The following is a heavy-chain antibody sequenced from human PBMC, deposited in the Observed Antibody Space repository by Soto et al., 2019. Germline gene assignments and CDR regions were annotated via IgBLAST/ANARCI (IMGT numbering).Heavy chain of an antibody. CDR2: IIPVFGTT. CDR1: GGTFRNYG. D-gene: IGHD2-15*01. V-gene: IGHV1-69*13. J-gene: IGHJ6*02. Sequence: SVNVSCKASGGTFRNYGIGWVRQAPGQGLEWMGGIIPVFGTTNYAQKFQGRVTITADESTSTAYIEVSSLRSEDTAMFYCGRYCSGGSCHTLDYYGMDVWGQGTTVTVSS. CDR3: GRYCSGGSCHTLDYYGMDV.